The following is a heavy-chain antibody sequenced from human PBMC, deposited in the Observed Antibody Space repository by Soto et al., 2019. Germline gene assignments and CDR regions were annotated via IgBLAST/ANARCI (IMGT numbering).Heavy chain of an antibody. CDR3: SAAGTNTYYFHGLDV. CDR1: GFTFSSYA. J-gene: IGHJ6*02. D-gene: IGHD6-13*01. V-gene: IGHV3-15*01. CDR2: IKSKTDGGTT. Sequence: PGGSLRLSCAASGFTFSSYAMHWVRQAPGKGLEWVGRIKSKTDGGTTDFAAPVKGRFTISRDDSKYTLYLQLNSLKTEDTAVYYCSAAGTNTYYFHGLDVWGQGTTVTVSS.